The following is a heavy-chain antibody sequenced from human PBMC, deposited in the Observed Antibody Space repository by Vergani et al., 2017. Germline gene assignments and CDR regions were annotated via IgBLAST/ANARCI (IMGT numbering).Heavy chain of an antibody. D-gene: IGHD2-2*01. J-gene: IGHJ6*03. CDR2: INHSGST. V-gene: IGHV4-34*01. CDR1: GGSFSDYY. CDR3: ARGHPHCSITICQLYYYYMDV. Sequence: QVQLQQWGAGLLKPSETLSLTCAVYGGSFSDYYWNWIRQPPGKGLEWIGEINHSGSTNYNPSLKSRVTIAVDTSKNQFSLKLSSVTAADTAVYYCARGHPHCSITICQLYYYYMDVWGKGTTVTVSS.